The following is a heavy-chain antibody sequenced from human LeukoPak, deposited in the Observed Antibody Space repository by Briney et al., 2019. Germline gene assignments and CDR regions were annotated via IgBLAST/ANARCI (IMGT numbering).Heavy chain of an antibody. CDR1: GFTFSSYA. CDR3: AKDRRLWSAYDFDY. D-gene: IGHD3-3*01. Sequence: GGSLRLSCAASGFTFSSYAMSWVRQAPGKGLEWVSAISGSDGSTFYADSVKGRFTISRDNSKNTLYLQMNRLSADDTAVYYCAKDRRLWSAYDFDYWGQGTLVTVSS. CDR2: ISGSDGST. V-gene: IGHV3-23*01. J-gene: IGHJ4*02.